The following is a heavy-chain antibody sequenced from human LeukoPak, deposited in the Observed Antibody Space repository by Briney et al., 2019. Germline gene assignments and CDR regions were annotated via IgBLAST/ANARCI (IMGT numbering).Heavy chain of an antibody. V-gene: IGHV1-8*01. CDR3: AKRMSRGKAAGTSMDV. CDR1: GYTFSSYD. CDR2: MNPNSGNT. D-gene: IGHD6-13*01. J-gene: IGHJ6*02. Sequence: VASVKVSCKASGYTFSSYDINWVRQSTGQGLEWMGWMNPNSGNTGYAKKLQGRVTMTRNTSISTAYMELSSLRSEDTAVYYCAKRMSRGKAAGTSMDVWGQGTTVTVSS.